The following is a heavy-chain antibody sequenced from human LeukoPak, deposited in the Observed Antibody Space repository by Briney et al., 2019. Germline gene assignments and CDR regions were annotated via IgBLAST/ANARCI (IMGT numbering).Heavy chain of an antibody. D-gene: IGHD2-2*01. V-gene: IGHV5-51*01. CDR1: GYSFTSYW. J-gene: IGHJ4*02. Sequence: GESLKISCKGSGYSFTSYWIGWVRQLPGRGLEWMGVIYPRDSRTTYSPSFQDQVTISADKSISTAYLQWTSPKASDTAMYYCARHLSDITSSPNYWGPGTLVTVSS. CDR2: IYPRDSRT. CDR3: ARHLSDITSSPNY.